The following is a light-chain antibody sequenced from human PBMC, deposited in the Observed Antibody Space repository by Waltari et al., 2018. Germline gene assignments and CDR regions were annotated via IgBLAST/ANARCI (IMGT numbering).Light chain of an antibody. CDR1: QGISSY. CDR2: AAS. CDR3: QQLNSYPL. Sequence: DIQLTQSPSFLSASVGDRVTIPCRASQGISSYFAWYQQNPGKAPKLLIYAASTLQSGVPSRFSGSGSGTEFTLTISSLQPEDFATYYCQQLNSYPLFGQGTRLEIK. J-gene: IGKJ5*01. V-gene: IGKV1-9*01.